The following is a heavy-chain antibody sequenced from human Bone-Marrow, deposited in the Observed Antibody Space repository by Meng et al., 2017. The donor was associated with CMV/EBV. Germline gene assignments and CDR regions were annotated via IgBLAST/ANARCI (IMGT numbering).Heavy chain of an antibody. Sequence: GGSLRLSCAASGFTFSSYAMHWVRQAPGKGLEWVAVISYDGSNKYYADSVKGRFTISRDNAKNSLYLQMNSLRAEDTAVYYCARDHTVGAIYFDPWGQGTLVTVSS. V-gene: IGHV3-30-3*01. J-gene: IGHJ5*02. CDR2: ISYDGSNK. CDR3: ARDHTVGAIYFDP. CDR1: GFTFSSYA. D-gene: IGHD1-26*01.